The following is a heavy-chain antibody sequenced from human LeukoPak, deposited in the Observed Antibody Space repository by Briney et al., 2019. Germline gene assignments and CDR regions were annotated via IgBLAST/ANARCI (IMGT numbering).Heavy chain of an antibody. CDR1: GYTFTGYY. CDR3: ARGCSSTSCTGDYYYMDV. J-gene: IGHJ6*03. D-gene: IGHD2-2*01. V-gene: IGHV1-2*02. Sequence: ASVKVSCKASGYTFTGYYMHWVRQAPGQGLEWMGWINPNSGGTTYAQQFQGRVTMTGDTSISTAYMDLSRLTSDDTAVYYCARGCSSTSCTGDYYYMDVWGKGTTVTVSS. CDR2: INPNSGGT.